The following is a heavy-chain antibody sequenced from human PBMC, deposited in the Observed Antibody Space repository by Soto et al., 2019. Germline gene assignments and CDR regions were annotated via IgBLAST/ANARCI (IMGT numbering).Heavy chain of an antibody. CDR3: ARDEGVDCGGDCLAEN. CDR1: GFTFSSYG. V-gene: IGHV3-33*01. Sequence: QVQLVESGGGVVQPGRSLRLSCAASGFTFSSYGMHWVRQAPGKGLEWVAVIWYDGSNKYYADSVKGRFTISRDNSKNTLYLQMNSLRAEDTAVYYCARDEGVDCGGDCLAENWGQGTLVTVSS. D-gene: IGHD2-21*02. CDR2: IWYDGSNK. J-gene: IGHJ4*02.